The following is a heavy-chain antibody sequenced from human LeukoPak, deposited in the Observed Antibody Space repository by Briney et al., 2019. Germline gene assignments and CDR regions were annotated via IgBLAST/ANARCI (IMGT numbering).Heavy chain of an antibody. CDR1: GGSISSGGYY. D-gene: IGHD3-3*01. CDR3: ARLLSVLRFLDPYGMDV. Sequence: SQALSLTCTVSGGSISSGGYYWSWIRQPPGKGLEWIGEINRSGSTNYNPSLKSRVTISVDTSKNQFSLKLSSVTAADTAVYHCARLLSVLRFLDPYGMDVWGQGTTVTVSS. J-gene: IGHJ6*02. V-gene: IGHV4-30-2*01. CDR2: INRSGST.